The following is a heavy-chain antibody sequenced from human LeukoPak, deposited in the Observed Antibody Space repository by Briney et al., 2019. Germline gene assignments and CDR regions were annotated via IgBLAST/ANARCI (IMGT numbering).Heavy chain of an antibody. V-gene: IGHV4-39*01. CDR3: ARHGALCTGGSCTRFDP. J-gene: IGHJ5*02. D-gene: IGHD2-15*01. CDR2: IYYSGST. Sequence: SETLSLTCTVSGGSTSSSNYYWGWIRQPPGKGLEWIGTIYYSGSTYYNSSLKSRVTISVDTSKNHFSLKVSSVTATDTAMYYCARHGALCTGGSCTRFDPWGQGTLVTVSS. CDR1: GGSTSSSNYY.